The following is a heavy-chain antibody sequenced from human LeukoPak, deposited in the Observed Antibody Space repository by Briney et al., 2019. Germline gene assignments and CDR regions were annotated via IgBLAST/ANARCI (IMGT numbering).Heavy chain of an antibody. CDR2: ISGSSTSI. Sequence: GGSLRLSCAASGFTFSTYGMHWVRQAPGKGLEWVSYISGSSTSIYHADSVKGRFTISRDNAKNSLYLQMNSLRAEDTAVYYCARDVGYRSWFDPWGQGTLVIVSS. CDR1: GFTFSTYG. V-gene: IGHV3-48*01. D-gene: IGHD5-18*01. J-gene: IGHJ5*02. CDR3: ARDVGYRSWFDP.